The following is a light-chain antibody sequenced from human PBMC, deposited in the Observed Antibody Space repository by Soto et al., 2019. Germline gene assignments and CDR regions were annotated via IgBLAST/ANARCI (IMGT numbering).Light chain of an antibody. CDR3: QQYGKT. V-gene: IGKV1-5*01. Sequence: DIQMTQSPSTLSASVGDRVTITCRASQSISSWLAWYQQKPGKAPKLLIYDASSLESGVPSRFSSSGSGTEFTLTISSLQPDDFATYYCQQYGKTFGQGTKVEIK. CDR1: QSISSW. J-gene: IGKJ1*01. CDR2: DAS.